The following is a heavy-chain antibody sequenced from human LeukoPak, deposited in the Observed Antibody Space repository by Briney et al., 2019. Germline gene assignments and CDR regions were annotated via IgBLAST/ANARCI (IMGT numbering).Heavy chain of an antibody. CDR2: MNYGGTI. D-gene: IGHD1-7*01. CDR1: GGSFNIYY. V-gene: IGHV4-34*01. J-gene: IGHJ6*03. Sequence: SETLSLTCAVYGGSFNIYYWSWIRQSPEKGLEWIGEMNYGGTINYNPSLLSRVTVSLDRSKNQSSLRLTSVTSADTAVYYCARRWNYGRNYYIDVWGNGATVTVSS. CDR3: ARRWNYGRNYYIDV.